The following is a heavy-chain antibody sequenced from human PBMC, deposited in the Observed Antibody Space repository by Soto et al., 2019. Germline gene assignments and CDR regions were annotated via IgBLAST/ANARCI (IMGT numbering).Heavy chain of an antibody. D-gene: IGHD3-22*01. V-gene: IGHV4-59*01. CDR3: ARGHDSRDYYSYYYGMDV. Sequence: SETLSLTCIVSGGSITSYYWSWIRQPPGKGLEWIGYFYYSGSTNYNPSLKSRVTISVDTSKNQFSLKLSSVTAADTAVYYCARGHDSRDYYSYYYGMDVWGQGTKVTVSS. CDR1: GGSITSYY. CDR2: FYYSGST. J-gene: IGHJ6*02.